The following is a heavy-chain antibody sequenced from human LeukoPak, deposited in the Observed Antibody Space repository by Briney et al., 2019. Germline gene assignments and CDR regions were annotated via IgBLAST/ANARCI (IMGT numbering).Heavy chain of an antibody. D-gene: IGHD3-10*01. J-gene: IGHJ3*02. V-gene: IGHV3-11*06. CDR3: ARDGSGLDAFDI. CDR2: ISSSSGYT. Sequence: PGGSLRLTCAASGFTFSDYYMSWIRQAPGKGLEWVSHISSSSGYTNYADSVKGRFTISRDNAKNSLYLQMNSLRAEDTAVYYCARDGSGLDAFDIWGQGTMVTVSS. CDR1: GFTFSDYY.